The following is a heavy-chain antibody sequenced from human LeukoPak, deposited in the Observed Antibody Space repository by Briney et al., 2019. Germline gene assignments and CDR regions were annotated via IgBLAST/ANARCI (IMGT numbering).Heavy chain of an antibody. CDR1: GGSISSGSYY. Sequence: PSETLFLTCTVYGGSISSGSYYWSWIRQPAGKGLEWIGRIYTSGSTNYNPSLNSRVTISVDTSKNQFSLKLSSVTAADTAVYYCAREVAAAGVDYWGQGTLVTVSS. D-gene: IGHD6-13*01. CDR2: IYTSGST. J-gene: IGHJ4*02. V-gene: IGHV4-61*02. CDR3: AREVAAAGVDY.